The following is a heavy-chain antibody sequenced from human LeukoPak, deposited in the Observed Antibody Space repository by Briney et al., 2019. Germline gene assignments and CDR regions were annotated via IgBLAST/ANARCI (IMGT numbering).Heavy chain of an antibody. CDR3: ARGMAVAGIFSYYYYYMDV. Sequence: ASAKVSCKASGYTFTGYYMHWVRQAPGQGLEWMGWINPNSGGTNYAQKFQGRVTMTRDTSISTAYMELSRLRSEDTAVYYCARGMAVAGIFSYYYYYMDVWGKGTTVTISS. CDR1: GYTFTGYY. D-gene: IGHD6-19*01. J-gene: IGHJ6*03. V-gene: IGHV1-2*02. CDR2: INPNSGGT.